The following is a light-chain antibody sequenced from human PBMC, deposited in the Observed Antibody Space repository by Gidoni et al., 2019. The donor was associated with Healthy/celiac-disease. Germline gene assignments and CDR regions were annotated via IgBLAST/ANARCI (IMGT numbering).Light chain of an antibody. V-gene: IGKV2-28*01. CDR1: TSLLHSNGYNY. CDR3: MQALQTPRT. J-gene: IGKJ3*01. Sequence: DIVMNQFPLSLPVTPGDPASISCRASTSLLHSNGYNYLDWYLQEPRQSQRLLIYLGSNRASGVPDRFSGSGSGTDFTLKISKVEAEDVGVYYCMQALQTPRTFGPGTKVDIK. CDR2: LGS.